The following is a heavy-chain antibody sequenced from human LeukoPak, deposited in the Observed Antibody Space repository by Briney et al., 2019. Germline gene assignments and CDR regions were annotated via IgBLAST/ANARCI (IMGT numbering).Heavy chain of an antibody. V-gene: IGHV3-7*01. CDR1: GFTFSTAW. J-gene: IGHJ4*02. CDR2: INEGGSVT. CDR3: ARDHHFGALDY. Sequence: GGSLRLSCAPSGFTFSTAWMTWVPQAPGKGLEWLGNINEGGSVTNYVDSVRGRFSISRDNAKNTMYLQMSSLRGEDTAVYYCARDHHFGALDYWGQGTLVTVSS. D-gene: IGHD1-26*01.